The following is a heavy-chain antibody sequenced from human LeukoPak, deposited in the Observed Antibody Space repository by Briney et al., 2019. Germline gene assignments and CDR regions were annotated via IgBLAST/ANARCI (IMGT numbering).Heavy chain of an antibody. D-gene: IGHD3-22*01. CDR1: GGSISTYY. V-gene: IGHV4-59*01. Sequence: SGTLSLTCTVSGGSISTYYWNWIRQPPGKGLEWIGYIYYSGSTNYNPSLTGRVTISVATSKNQFSLKLSSVTAADTAVYYCAREYNYYDSSGWDAFEIWGQGTMVTVSS. J-gene: IGHJ3*02. CDR3: AREYNYYDSSGWDAFEI. CDR2: IYYSGST.